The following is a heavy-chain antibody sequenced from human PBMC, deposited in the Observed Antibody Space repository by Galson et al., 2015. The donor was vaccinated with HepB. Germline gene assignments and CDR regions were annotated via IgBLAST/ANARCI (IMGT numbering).Heavy chain of an antibody. CDR1: GGSFSGYY. V-gene: IGHV4-34*01. CDR2: INHSGST. CDR3: ARGLPNSSRLFDP. J-gene: IGHJ5*02. D-gene: IGHD6-13*01. Sequence: ETLSLTCAVYGGSFSGYYWSWIRQPPGKGLEWIGEINHSGSTNYNPSLKSRVTISVDTSKNQFSLKLSSVTAADTAVYYCARGLPNSSRLFDPWGQGTLVTVSS.